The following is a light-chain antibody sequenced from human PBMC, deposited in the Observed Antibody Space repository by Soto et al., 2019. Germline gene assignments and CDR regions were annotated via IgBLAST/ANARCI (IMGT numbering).Light chain of an antibody. CDR3: SSYAGSDLGV. J-gene: IGLJ2*01. V-gene: IGLV2-8*01. CDR1: SSDVGGYNY. Sequence: QSVLTQPPSASGSPGQSVTISCTGTSSDVGGYNYVSWYQQHPGKAPKVMIYEVNKRPSGVPDRFTGSKSGNTATLTVSGLQAEDEADYYCSSYAGSDLGVFGGGTKLTV. CDR2: EVN.